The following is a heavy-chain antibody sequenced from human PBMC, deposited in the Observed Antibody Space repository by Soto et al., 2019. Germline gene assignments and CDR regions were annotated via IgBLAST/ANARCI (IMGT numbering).Heavy chain of an antibody. CDR1: GFTFSEYF. CDR3: VVRYCSAARCPPFAY. J-gene: IGHJ4*02. D-gene: IGHD2-15*01. CDR2: IRNKVNSYST. Sequence: GGSLRLSCAASGFTFSEYFMDWVRQAPGKGLEWVARIRNKVNSYSTEYAASVKGRFTISRDDSKNSLYLQMNSLKTEDTAMYLCVVRYCSAARCPPFAYCGQGTLVTGSS. V-gene: IGHV3-72*01.